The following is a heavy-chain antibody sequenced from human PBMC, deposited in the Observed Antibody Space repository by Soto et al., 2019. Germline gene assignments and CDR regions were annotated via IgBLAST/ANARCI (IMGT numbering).Heavy chain of an antibody. Sequence: ASVKVSCKASGYTFTSYGISWVRQAPGQGLEWMGWISAYNGNTNYAQKLQGRVTMTTDTSTSTAYMKLRSLRSDDTAVYYCARDPGLPTMDHYYYYGMDVWGQGTTVTVSS. J-gene: IGHJ6*02. D-gene: IGHD3-10*01. CDR1: GYTFTSYG. V-gene: IGHV1-18*04. CDR2: ISAYNGNT. CDR3: ARDPGLPTMDHYYYYGMDV.